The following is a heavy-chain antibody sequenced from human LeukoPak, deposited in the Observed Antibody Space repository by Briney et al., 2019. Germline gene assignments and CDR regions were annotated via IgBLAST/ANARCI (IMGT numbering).Heavy chain of an antibody. CDR1: GFTFSSYS. J-gene: IGHJ4*02. CDR2: ISSGSIYT. Sequence: GGSLRLSCAASGFTFSSYSINWVRQAPGKGLEWVSSISSGSIYTYYADSVKGRFTISRDNAKNSLYLQMNSLRAEDTAVYYCARVGYYDSSGYYYYFDYWGQGILVTVSS. V-gene: IGHV3-21*01. CDR3: ARVGYYDSSGYYYYFDY. D-gene: IGHD3-22*01.